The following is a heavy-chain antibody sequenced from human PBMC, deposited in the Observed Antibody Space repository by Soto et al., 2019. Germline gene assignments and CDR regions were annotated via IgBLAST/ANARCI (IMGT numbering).Heavy chain of an antibody. CDR2: ISYDGSEK. J-gene: IGHJ2*01. CDR1: GFTFSSYG. D-gene: IGHD3-16*02. CDR3: ARALSPQKVGGYFDL. Sequence: QVQLVESGGGVVQPGRSLRLSCAASGFTFSSYGMHWVRQAPGKGLEWVAVISYDGSEKYYVDSVKGRFTISRDNAKNPLYLQMNSLRDEDTAVYYCARALSPQKVGGYFDLWGRGTLVSVSS. V-gene: IGHV3-30*03.